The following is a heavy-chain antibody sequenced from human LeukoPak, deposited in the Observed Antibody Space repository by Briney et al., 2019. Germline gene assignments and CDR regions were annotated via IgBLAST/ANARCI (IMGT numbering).Heavy chain of an antibody. V-gene: IGHV4-59*08. CDR3: ARRRQYSSSWYEDY. CDR2: IYYSGST. D-gene: IGHD6-13*01. J-gene: IGHJ4*02. CDR1: GGSISSYY. Sequence: SETLSLTCTVSGGSISSYYWSWIRQPPGKGLEWIGYIYYSGSTNYNPSLKSRVTISVDTSKNQFSLKLSSVTAADTAVYYCARRRQYSSSWYEDYWGQGTLVTVSS.